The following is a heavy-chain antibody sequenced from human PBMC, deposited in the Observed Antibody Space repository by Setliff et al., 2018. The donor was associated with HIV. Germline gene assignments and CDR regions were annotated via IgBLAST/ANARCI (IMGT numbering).Heavy chain of an antibody. CDR3: ARGGSRGSWYWDY. CDR2: IYHSGNT. D-gene: IGHD6-13*01. CDR1: GGFISTGGYS. Sequence: SETLSLTCTVSGGFISTGGYSWSWIRQPPGKGLEWIGYIYHSGNTYYNPSLKSRVSISVDRSKNHFSLRLSAVTAADTAVYYCARGGSRGSWYWDYWGQGTLVTVSS. J-gene: IGHJ4*02. V-gene: IGHV4-30-2*01.